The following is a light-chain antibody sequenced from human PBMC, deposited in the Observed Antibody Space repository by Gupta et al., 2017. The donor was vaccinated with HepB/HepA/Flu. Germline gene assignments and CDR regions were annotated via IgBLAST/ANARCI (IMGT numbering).Light chain of an antibody. CDR2: AAS. V-gene: IGKV1-8*01. CDR1: QGISSY. J-gene: IGKJ4*01. CDR3: QQYDSYPDT. Sequence: AIRMTQSPSSFSASTGDRVTITCRASQGISSYLAWYQQKPGKAPKLLIYAASTLQSGVPSRFSGSGSGTDFTLTISGLQSEDFATYYCQQYDSYPDTFGGGTKVEIK.